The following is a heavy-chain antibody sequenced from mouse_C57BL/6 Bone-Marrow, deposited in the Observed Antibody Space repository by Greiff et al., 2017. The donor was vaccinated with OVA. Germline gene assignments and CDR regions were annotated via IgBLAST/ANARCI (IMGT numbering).Heavy chain of an antibody. CDR2: FTMYSDAT. Sequence: LKESGAELVRPGSSVKLSCKDSYFAFMASAMHWVKQRPGHGLEWIGSFTMYSDATEYSENFKGKATLTANTSSSTAYMELSSLTSEDSAVYYCARGSYPSYYAMDYWGQGTSVTVSS. J-gene: IGHJ4*01. CDR3: ARGSYPSYYAMDY. D-gene: IGHD2-10*01. CDR1: YFAFMASA. V-gene: IGHV1-49*01.